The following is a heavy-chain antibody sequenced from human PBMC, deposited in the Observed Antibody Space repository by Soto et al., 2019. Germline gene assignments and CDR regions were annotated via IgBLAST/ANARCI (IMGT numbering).Heavy chain of an antibody. CDR2: IWSDGSNE. CDR3: ARIVAGFDY. D-gene: IGHD6-19*01. J-gene: IGHJ4*02. Sequence: PGGSLRLSCAASGFTFSSYAMHWVRHTPGKGLEWVAVIWSDGSNEHYADSVKGRFTISRDNSKNTLYLQMESLRVDDTAVYHCARIVAGFDYWGQGTQVTVSS. V-gene: IGHV3-33*01. CDR1: GFTFSSYA.